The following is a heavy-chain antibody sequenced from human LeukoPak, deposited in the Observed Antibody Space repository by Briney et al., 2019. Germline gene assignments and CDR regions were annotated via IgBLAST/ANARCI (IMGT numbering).Heavy chain of an antibody. V-gene: IGHV3-23*01. CDR1: GFTFSSYA. CDR2: ISGSGGST. Sequence: GGSLRLSCAASGFTFSSYAMSWVRQAPGKGLEWVSAISGSGGSTYYADSVKGRFTISRDNSKNTLYLQMNSLRAEDTALYYCARDYFGSPSALDYWGQGTLVTVSS. J-gene: IGHJ4*02. CDR3: ARDYFGSPSALDY. D-gene: IGHD1-26*01.